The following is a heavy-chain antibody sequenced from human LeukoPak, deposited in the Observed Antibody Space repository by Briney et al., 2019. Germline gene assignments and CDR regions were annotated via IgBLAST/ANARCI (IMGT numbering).Heavy chain of an antibody. CDR1: GFTFSSYS. J-gene: IGHJ4*02. D-gene: IGHD7-27*01. V-gene: IGHV3-21*01. CDR3: ARAWGLSGNFGS. CDR2: ISSSSTYI. Sequence: PGGSLRLSCAASGFTFSSYSMNWVRQAPGKGLEWVSFISSSSTYIYYADSLKGRFTISRDNAKNSLYLQMNSLRAEDTAVYYCARAWGLSGNFGSWGQGTLVTVSS.